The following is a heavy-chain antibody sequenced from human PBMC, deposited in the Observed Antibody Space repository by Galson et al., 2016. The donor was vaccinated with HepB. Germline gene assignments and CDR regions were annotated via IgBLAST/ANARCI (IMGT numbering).Heavy chain of an antibody. V-gene: IGHV4-59*01. CDR2: MYYSGSI. CDR1: GGSIRSYY. Sequence: SETLSLTCTVSGGSIRSYYWSWIRQPPGKGLEWIGYMYYSGSINYNPSLKSRVTISVDTSKNQFSLQLSSVTAADTAVYYCAGDPYSSGWFDYWGQGTLVTVSS. J-gene: IGHJ4*02. CDR3: AGDPYSSGWFDY. D-gene: IGHD6-19*01.